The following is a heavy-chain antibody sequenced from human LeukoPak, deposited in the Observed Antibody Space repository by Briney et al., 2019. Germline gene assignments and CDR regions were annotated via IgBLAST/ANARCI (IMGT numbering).Heavy chain of an antibody. CDR2: ISAYNGNT. J-gene: IGHJ4*02. D-gene: IGHD6-13*01. CDR3: ARVPNSSSWYFYFDY. Sequence: ASVKVSCKASGYTFTSYGISWVRQAPGQGLEWMGWISAYNGNTNYAQKLQGRVTMTTDTSTNTAYMELRSLRSDDTAVYYCARVPNSSSWYFYFDYWGQGTLVTVSS. V-gene: IGHV1-18*01. CDR1: GYTFTSYG.